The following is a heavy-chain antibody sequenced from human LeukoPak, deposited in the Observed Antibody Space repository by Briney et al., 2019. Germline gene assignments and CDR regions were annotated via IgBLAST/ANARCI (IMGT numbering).Heavy chain of an antibody. CDR1: GYSISSGYY. V-gene: IGHV4-38-2*01. CDR3: ASLLGYCSSTSCFDAFDI. J-gene: IGHJ3*02. Sequence: SETLSLTCAVSGYSISSGYYWGCLRQPPGKGLGWIGSIYHSRSTYYNPSLKSRITISVDTSKNQFSLKLSSVNAADTAVYYCASLLGYCSSTSCFDAFDIWGQGTMVTVSS. CDR2: IYHSRST. D-gene: IGHD2-2*01.